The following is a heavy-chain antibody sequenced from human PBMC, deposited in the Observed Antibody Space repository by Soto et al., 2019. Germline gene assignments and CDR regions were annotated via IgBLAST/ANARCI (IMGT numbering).Heavy chain of an antibody. Sequence: GGSPRLSCAASGFTFSSYAMSWVRQAPGKGLEWVSAISGSGGSTYYADSVKGRFTISRDNSKNTLYLQMNSLRAEDTAVYYCAKYRNSGSYYFDYWGQGTLVTVSS. D-gene: IGHD1-26*01. CDR2: ISGSGGST. V-gene: IGHV3-23*01. CDR1: GFTFSSYA. J-gene: IGHJ4*02. CDR3: AKYRNSGSYYFDY.